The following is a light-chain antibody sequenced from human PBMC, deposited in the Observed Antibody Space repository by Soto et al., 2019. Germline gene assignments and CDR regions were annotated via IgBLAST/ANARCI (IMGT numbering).Light chain of an antibody. CDR1: SSNIGSTT. CDR2: NNN. V-gene: IGLV1-44*01. CDR3: AAWDDSLNGVV. J-gene: IGLJ3*02. Sequence: QSVLTQPPSASGTPGQRVTIACSGSSSNIGSTTVKWYQQLPGTAPKLLIYNNNQRPSVVPDRFSGSKSGTSASLAIIGLQSEDEADYYCAAWDDSLNGVVFGGGTKLTVL.